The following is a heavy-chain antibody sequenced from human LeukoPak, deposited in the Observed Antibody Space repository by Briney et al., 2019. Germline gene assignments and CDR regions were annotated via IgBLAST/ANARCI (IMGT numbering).Heavy chain of an antibody. D-gene: IGHD2-21*02. Sequence: GGSLRLSCAASGFTFSSYAMSWVRQAPGKGLEWVSAISGSGGSTYYADSVKGRFTISRDNSKNTLYLQMNSLRAEDTAVYYCAKDALQRGVTYYYYYYMDVWGKETTVTVSS. CDR1: GFTFSSYA. CDR3: AKDALQRGVTYYYYYYMDV. V-gene: IGHV3-23*01. CDR2: ISGSGGST. J-gene: IGHJ6*03.